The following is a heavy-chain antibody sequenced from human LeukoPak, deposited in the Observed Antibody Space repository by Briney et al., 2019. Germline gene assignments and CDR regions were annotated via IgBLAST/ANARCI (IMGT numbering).Heavy chain of an antibody. CDR2: ISTGGSNM. D-gene: IGHD3-9*01. V-gene: IGHV3-48*03. J-gene: IGHJ4*02. CDR3: AREGTNGDIFDY. CDR1: GFTFSSYE. Sequence: PGGSLRLSCGASGFTFSSYEMNWVRQAPGKGLEWVSYISTGGSNMFYADSVKGRFTISRDNAKNSLYLQMSSLRAEDTAVYYCAREGTNGDIFDYWGQGTLVTVSS.